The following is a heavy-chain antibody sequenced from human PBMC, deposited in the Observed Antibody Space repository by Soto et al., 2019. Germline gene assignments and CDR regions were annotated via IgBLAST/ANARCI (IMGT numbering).Heavy chain of an antibody. J-gene: IGHJ4*02. CDR3: ARGAGIAVAGTSFEY. V-gene: IGHV3-30-3*01. Sequence: QVQLVESGGGVVQPGRSLRLSCAASRFTFSSYSVHWVRQAPGKGLEWVAVISYDGSNKYYADSVKGRFTISRDNSKNTLYLQMNSLRAEDTAVYYCARGAGIAVAGTSFEYWGQGTLVTVSS. CDR1: RFTFSSYS. CDR2: ISYDGSNK. D-gene: IGHD6-19*01.